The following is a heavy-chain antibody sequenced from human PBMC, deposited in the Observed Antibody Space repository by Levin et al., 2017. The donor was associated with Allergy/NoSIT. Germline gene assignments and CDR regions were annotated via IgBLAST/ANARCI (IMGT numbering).Heavy chain of an antibody. J-gene: IGHJ4*02. Sequence: GGSLRLSCAASGFTFSSYAMSWVRQAPGKGLEWVSAISGSGGSTYYADSVKGRFTISRDNSKNTLYLQMNSLRAEDTAVYYCAKDLIAHSKSSNRDLVVYGLRGGYDYWGQGTLVTVSS. CDR1: GFTFSSYA. D-gene: IGHD2-8*02. CDR3: AKDLIAHSKSSNRDLVVYGLRGGYDY. V-gene: IGHV3-23*01. CDR2: ISGSGGST.